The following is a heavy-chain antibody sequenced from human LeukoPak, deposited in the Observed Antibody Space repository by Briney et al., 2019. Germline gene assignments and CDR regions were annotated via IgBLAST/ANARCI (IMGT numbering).Heavy chain of an antibody. Sequence: GASVKVSCKASGYTFTSYDINWVRQATGQGLEWMGWMNPNSGNTGYAQKFQGRVTMTRNTSISTAYMELSSLRSEDTAVYYCARGRRYCSSTSCYWVSYYYYYMDVWGKGTTVTVSS. CDR3: ARGRRYCSSTSCYWVSYYYYYMDV. CDR2: MNPNSGNT. CDR1: GYTFTSYD. D-gene: IGHD2-2*01. V-gene: IGHV1-8*01. J-gene: IGHJ6*03.